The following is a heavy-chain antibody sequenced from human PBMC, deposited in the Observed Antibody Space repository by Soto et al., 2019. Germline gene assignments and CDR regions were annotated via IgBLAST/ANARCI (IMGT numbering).Heavy chain of an antibody. CDR3: ARGPPRWLQFFS. CDR1: GGTFSSYA. CDR2: IIPIFGTA. V-gene: IGHV1-69*13. D-gene: IGHD5-12*01. J-gene: IGHJ5*02. Sequence: GASVKVSCKASGGTFSSYAISWVRQAPGQGLEWMGGIIPIFGTANYAQKFQGRVTITADESTSTAYMELSSLRSEDTAVYYCARGPPRWLQFFSWGQGTLVTVSS.